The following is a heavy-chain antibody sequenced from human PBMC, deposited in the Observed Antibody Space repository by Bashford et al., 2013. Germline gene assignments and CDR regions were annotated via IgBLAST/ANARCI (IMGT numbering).Heavy chain of an antibody. V-gene: IGHV2-70*01. J-gene: IGHJ4*02. D-gene: IGHD3-10*01. CDR2: IDWDDDK. Sequence: SGPTLVKPTQTLTLTCTFSGFSLSTSGMCVSWIRQPPGKALEWLALIDWDDDKYYSTSLKTRLTISKDTSKNQVVLTMTNMDPVDTATYYCARIMTSRGRGSGNYATLFFDHWGQGTLVTVSS. CDR1: GFSLSTSGMC. CDR3: ARIMTSRGRGSGNYATLFFDH.